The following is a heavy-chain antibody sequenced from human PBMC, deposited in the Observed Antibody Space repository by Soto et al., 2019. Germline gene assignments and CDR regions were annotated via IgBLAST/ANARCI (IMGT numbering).Heavy chain of an antibody. J-gene: IGHJ3*02. CDR1: GGTFSSYA. V-gene: IGHV1-69*13. D-gene: IGHD3-22*01. Sequence: SVKVSCKASGGTFSSYAISWVRQAPGLGLEWMGGIIPIFGTANYAQKFQGRVTITADESTSTAYMELSSLRSEDTAVYYCASYDSSGYYLSYAFDIWGQGTMVTVSS. CDR3: ASYDSSGYYLSYAFDI. CDR2: IIPIFGTA.